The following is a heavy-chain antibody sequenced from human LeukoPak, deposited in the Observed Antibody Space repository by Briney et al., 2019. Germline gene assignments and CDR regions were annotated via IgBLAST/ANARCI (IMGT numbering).Heavy chain of an antibody. J-gene: IGHJ6*03. V-gene: IGHV1-18*01. CDR3: AGDRSRYCSSTSCYPYYYYMDV. Sequence: ASVKVSCKASGYTFTSYGISWVRQAPGQGLEWMGWISAYNGNTNYAQKLQGRVTMTTDTSTSTAYMELRSLRSDDTAVYYCAGDRSRYCSSTSCYPYYYYMDVWGKGTTVTVSS. D-gene: IGHD2-2*01. CDR1: GYTFTSYG. CDR2: ISAYNGNT.